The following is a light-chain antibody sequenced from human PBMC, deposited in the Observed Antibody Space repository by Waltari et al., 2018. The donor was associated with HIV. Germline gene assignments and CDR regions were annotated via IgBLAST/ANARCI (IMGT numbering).Light chain of an antibody. J-gene: IGLJ1*01. CDR3: NSYTSSTTRV. CDR2: EVS. CDR1: SSDVVGSTY. Sequence: QSALTQPVSVSGSPGPSITIPCTGTSSDVVGSTYVSWYQQHPGKATKLLISEVSIRPSGVSNRFSGSKSGNTASLTISGLQAEDEADYYCNSYTSSTTRVFGTGTKVTVL. V-gene: IGLV2-14*01.